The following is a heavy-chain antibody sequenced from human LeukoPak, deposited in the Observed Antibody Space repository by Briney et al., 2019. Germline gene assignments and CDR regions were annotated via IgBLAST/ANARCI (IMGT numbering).Heavy chain of an antibody. CDR3: ATAPILRGEGGEHYKYGMDV. CDR2: IYHNGTP. D-gene: IGHD2-2*02. J-gene: IGHJ6*02. Sequence: SGTLSLTCAVSVGSINSGNWWSRVRQSPGKGLEWIGEIYHNGTPNYNPSLKSRVTISADTIKNHFSLKMTSVTAADTAVYYCATAPILRGEGGEHYKYGMDVWGQGTTVIVSS. V-gene: IGHV4-4*02. CDR1: VGSINSGNW.